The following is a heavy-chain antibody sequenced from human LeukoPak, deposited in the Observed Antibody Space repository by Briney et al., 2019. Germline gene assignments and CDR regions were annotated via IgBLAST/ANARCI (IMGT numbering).Heavy chain of an antibody. CDR1: GGSISSSSYY. CDR2: IYHSGST. Sequence: PSETLSLTCTVSGGSISSSSYYWGWIRQPPGKGLEWIGSIYHSGSTYYNPSLKSRVTISVDTSKNQFSLKLSSVTAADTAVYYCARHLRGGWYFGFDYWGQGTLVTVSS. D-gene: IGHD6-19*01. J-gene: IGHJ4*02. CDR3: ARHLRGGWYFGFDY. V-gene: IGHV4-39*01.